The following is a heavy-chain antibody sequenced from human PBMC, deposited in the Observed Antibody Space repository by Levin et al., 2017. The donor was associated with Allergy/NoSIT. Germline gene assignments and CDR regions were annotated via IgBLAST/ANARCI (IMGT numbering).Heavy chain of an antibody. Sequence: SGPTLVKPTQTLTLTCTFSGFSLSTSGVGVGWIRQPPGKALEWLALIYWNDDKRYSPSLKSRLTITKDTSKNQVVLTMTNMDPVDTATYYCAHLDYYDSSGQYYFDYWGQGTLVTVSS. CDR1: GFSLSTSGVG. D-gene: IGHD3-22*01. V-gene: IGHV2-5*01. CDR2: IYWNDDK. J-gene: IGHJ4*02. CDR3: AHLDYYDSSGQYYFDY.